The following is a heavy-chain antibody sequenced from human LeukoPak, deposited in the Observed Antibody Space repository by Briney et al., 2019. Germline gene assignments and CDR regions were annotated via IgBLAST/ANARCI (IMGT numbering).Heavy chain of an antibody. CDR3: ARVDSSGYYWYYYYGMDV. D-gene: IGHD3-22*01. V-gene: IGHV1-18*01. Sequence: ASVKVSCKASGYTFTSYGISWVRQAPGQGLEWVGWISAYNANTNYAQKLQGRVTMTRNTSISTAYMELSSLRSEDTAVYYCARVDSSGYYWYYYYGMDVWGQGTTVTVSS. CDR1: GYTFTSYG. CDR2: ISAYNANT. J-gene: IGHJ6*02.